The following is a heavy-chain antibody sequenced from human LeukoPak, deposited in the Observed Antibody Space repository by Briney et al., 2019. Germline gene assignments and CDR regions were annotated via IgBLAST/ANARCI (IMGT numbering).Heavy chain of an antibody. CDR2: IHYSGST. J-gene: IGHJ5*02. CDR1: GGSINSGDCF. D-gene: IGHD3-22*01. Sequence: SETLSLTCTVSGGSINSGDCFWSWIRQHPGKGLEWIGYIHYSGSTYYNPSLKSRVSISADTTKNQFSLKLTSMTAADTAVYHCARGYDTSGYYDHWFDPWGQGTLVTVSS. CDR3: ARGYDTSGYYDHWFDP. V-gene: IGHV4-31*03.